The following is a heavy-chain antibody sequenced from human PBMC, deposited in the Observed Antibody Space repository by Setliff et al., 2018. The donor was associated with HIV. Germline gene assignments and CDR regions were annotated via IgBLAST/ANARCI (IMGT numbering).Heavy chain of an antibody. V-gene: IGHV3-7*03. J-gene: IGHJ4*02. CDR1: GFIFTDYW. CDR3: ARALRDSRGHYYTAD. D-gene: IGHD3-22*01. CDR2: IHKNGQSEK. Sequence: GGSLRLSCAASGFIFTDYWMSWVRQAPGKGLEWVANIHKNGQSEKYYVDSVKGRFTISRDNVKNSLYLQINSLRTEDTAVYYCARALRDSRGHYYTADWGQGTLVTVSS.